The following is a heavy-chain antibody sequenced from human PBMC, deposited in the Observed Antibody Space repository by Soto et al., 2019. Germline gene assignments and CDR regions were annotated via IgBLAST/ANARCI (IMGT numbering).Heavy chain of an antibody. V-gene: IGHV4-59*01. CDR3: ARSGGNYGDY. J-gene: IGHJ4*02. D-gene: IGHD2-8*02. CDR1: GGSINGYY. Sequence: SETLSLTCTVSGGSINGYYWTWIRQPPGKGLEWIGYIFSTGSTKYNPSLKSRVTISVDTSKNKFSLNLSSVTAADTAVYYCARSGGNYGDYWGQGILVTVSS. CDR2: IFSTGST.